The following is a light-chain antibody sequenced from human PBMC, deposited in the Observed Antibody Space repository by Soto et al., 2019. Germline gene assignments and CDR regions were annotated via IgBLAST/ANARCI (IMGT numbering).Light chain of an antibody. Sequence: EIVLTQSPGTLSLSPGERATLSCRASQIVTSSYLAWYQLKPGQAPRLLLYAASMRPPGIPDRFSGSGSGTDFTLTISGLQPEDFATYFCLQDFNYPWTFGQGTKVEI. J-gene: IGKJ1*01. CDR1: QIVTSSY. CDR2: AAS. V-gene: IGKV3-20*01. CDR3: LQDFNYPWT.